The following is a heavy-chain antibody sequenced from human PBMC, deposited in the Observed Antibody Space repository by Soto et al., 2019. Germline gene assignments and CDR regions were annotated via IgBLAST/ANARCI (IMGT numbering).Heavy chain of an antibody. CDR3: LKAGSSGWPYFYDMDV. V-gene: IGHV3-30*18. CDR1: GFTFSSYG. CDR2: ISYDGRNK. Sequence: GGSLRLSCAASGFTFSSYGMHWVRQAPGKGLEWVAVISYDGRNKYYADAVKGRFTISRDNSKNTLYLQMSRLRAEDPAVYYCLKAGSSGWPYFYDMDVWGPGTTVTVSS. D-gene: IGHD6-19*01. J-gene: IGHJ6*02.